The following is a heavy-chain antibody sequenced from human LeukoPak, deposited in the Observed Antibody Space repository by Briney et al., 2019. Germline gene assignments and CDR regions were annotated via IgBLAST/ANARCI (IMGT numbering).Heavy chain of an antibody. CDR1: GSTFSSYG. D-gene: IGHD3-9*01. V-gene: IGHV3-33*01. CDR2: IWYDGSNK. J-gene: IGHJ6*02. CDR3: ARESYYDILTGYYTSGMDV. Sequence: GGSLRLSCAASGSTFSSYGMHWVRQAPGKGLEWVAVIWYDGSNKYYADSVKGRFTISRDNSKNTLYLQMNSLRAEDTAVYYCARESYYDILTGYYTSGMDVWGQGTTVTVSS.